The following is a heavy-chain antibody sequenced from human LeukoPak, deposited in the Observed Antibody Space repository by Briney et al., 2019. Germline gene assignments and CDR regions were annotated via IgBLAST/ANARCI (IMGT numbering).Heavy chain of an antibody. V-gene: IGHV1-69*05. CDR3: ARGYSSSSLPYYYYYMDV. CDR2: IIPIFGTA. J-gene: IGHJ6*03. CDR1: GGTFSSYA. D-gene: IGHD6-6*01. Sequence: SVKVSCKASGGTFSSYAISWVRQAPGQGLEWMGGIIPIFGTANYAQKFQGRVTITTDESTSTAYMELSSLRSEDTAVYYCARGYSSSSLPYYYYYMDVWGKGTTVTVSS.